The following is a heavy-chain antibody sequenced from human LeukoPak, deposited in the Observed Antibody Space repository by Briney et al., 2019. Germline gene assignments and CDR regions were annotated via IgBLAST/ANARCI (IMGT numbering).Heavy chain of an antibody. J-gene: IGHJ4*02. V-gene: IGHV4-34*01. CDR2: INHSGST. Sequence: PSETLSLTCAVYGGSFSGYYWSWIRQPPGKGLEWIGEINHSGSTNYNPSLKSRVTISVDTSKNQFSLKLSSVTAADTAVYYCARGTDIVVVPAANATSNFDYWGQGTLVTVSS. D-gene: IGHD2-2*01. CDR1: GGSFSGYY. CDR3: ARGTDIVVVPAANATSNFDY.